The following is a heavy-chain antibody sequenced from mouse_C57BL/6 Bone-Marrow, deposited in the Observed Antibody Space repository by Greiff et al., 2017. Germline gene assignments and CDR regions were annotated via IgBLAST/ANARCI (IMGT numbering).Heavy chain of an antibody. Sequence: VQLQQSGAELVRPGTSVKMSCKASGYTFTNYWIGWAKQRPGHGLEWIGDMYPGGGYTNYNEKFKGKATMTADKSSRTAYMQFSSLTSEDSAIYYCARSDYYGWGFAYWGQGTLVTVSA. CDR3: ARSDYYGWGFAY. V-gene: IGHV1-63*01. J-gene: IGHJ3*01. CDR1: GYTFTNYW. CDR2: MYPGGGYT. D-gene: IGHD1-2*01.